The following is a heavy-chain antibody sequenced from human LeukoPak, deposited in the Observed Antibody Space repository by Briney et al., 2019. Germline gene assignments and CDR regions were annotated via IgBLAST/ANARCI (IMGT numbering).Heavy chain of an antibody. V-gene: IGHV3-23*01. Sequence: GGTLRLSCAASGFTFSSYGMSWVRQAPGKGLEWASAISGSGGSTYYADSVKGRFTISRDNSKNTLYLQMNSLRAEDTAVYYCAKDGTGWSAPSDVWGKGTTVTISS. D-gene: IGHD2-8*02. CDR2: ISGSGGST. CDR1: GFTFSSYG. CDR3: AKDGTGWSAPSDV. J-gene: IGHJ6*04.